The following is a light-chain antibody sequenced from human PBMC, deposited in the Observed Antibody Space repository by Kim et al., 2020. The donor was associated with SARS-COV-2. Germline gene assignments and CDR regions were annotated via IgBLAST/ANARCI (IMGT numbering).Light chain of an antibody. J-gene: IGKJ3*01. V-gene: IGKV4-1*01. CDR3: QQYYDGPIT. CDR1: RSILYSSNNKNY. CDR2: WAS. Sequence: DIVMTKSPDSLAVSLGESATINCKSSRSILYSSNNKNYLSWYQKKPGHPPKMLIDWASTREYGVPDRFSGSGSATDFTLTIDNVQAEDVAVYYCQQYYDGPITFCPGTKMYIK.